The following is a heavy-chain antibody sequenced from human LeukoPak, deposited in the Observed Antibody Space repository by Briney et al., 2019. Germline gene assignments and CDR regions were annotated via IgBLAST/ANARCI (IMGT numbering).Heavy chain of an antibody. CDR3: ARMRAVAGPYYYYYYMDV. Sequence: GASVKVSCKASGYTFTSYGISWVRRAPGQGLEWMGWISAYNGNTNYAQKLQGRVTMTTDTSTSTAYMELRRLRSDDTAVYYCARMRAVAGPYYYYYYMDVWGKGTTVTISS. CDR1: GYTFTSYG. J-gene: IGHJ6*03. D-gene: IGHD6-19*01. CDR2: ISAYNGNT. V-gene: IGHV1-18*01.